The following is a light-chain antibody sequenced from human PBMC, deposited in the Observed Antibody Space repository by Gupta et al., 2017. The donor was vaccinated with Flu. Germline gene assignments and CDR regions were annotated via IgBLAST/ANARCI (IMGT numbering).Light chain of an antibody. CDR1: NIHTQT. J-gene: IGLJ1*01. V-gene: IGLV3-21*02. CDR3: KVWDTSRDQPV. Sequence: SYVLTQAPSMSVAPGQTARIVCGGDNIHTQTVHWYHQRPGQAPVWVVFDDTKRPSGIPERCSCYKSGNEATRNTSRVEAGDEADDYCKVWDTSRDQPVFGAGTNVTVL. CDR2: DDT.